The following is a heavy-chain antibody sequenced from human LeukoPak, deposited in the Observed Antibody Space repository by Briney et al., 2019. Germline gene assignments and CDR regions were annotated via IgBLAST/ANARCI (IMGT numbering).Heavy chain of an antibody. V-gene: IGHV4-31*03. D-gene: IGHD5-18*01. Sequence: SETLSLTCTVSGGSISSGGYYWSWIRQHPGKGLEWIGYIYYSGSTYYNPSLKSRVTISVDTSKNQFSLKLSSVTAADTAVYYRARVENTAMVYYFGYWGQGTLVTVSS. J-gene: IGHJ4*02. CDR1: GGSISSGGYY. CDR3: ARVENTAMVYYFGY. CDR2: IYYSGST.